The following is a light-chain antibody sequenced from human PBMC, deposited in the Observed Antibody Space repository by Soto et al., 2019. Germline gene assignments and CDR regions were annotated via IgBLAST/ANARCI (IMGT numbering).Light chain of an antibody. CDR2: GNT. CDR3: QSYDSSLSASYV. V-gene: IGLV1-40*01. J-gene: IGLJ1*01. Sequence: QSALTQPPSVSGAPGQRVTISCTGCSSNIGAGCEVHWYQHLPGKAPKLLIYGNTNRPSGVPDRFSGSKSGTPASLAITGLQAEDEADYYCQSYDSSLSASYVFGGGTKVTVL. CDR1: SSNIGAGCE.